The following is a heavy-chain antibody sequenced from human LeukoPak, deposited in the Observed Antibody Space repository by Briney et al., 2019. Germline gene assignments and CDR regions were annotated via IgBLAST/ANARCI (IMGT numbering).Heavy chain of an antibody. CDR2: IYTSGST. J-gene: IGHJ4*02. D-gene: IGHD5-18*01. CDR1: GGSISSYY. V-gene: IGHV4-4*07. CDR3: AKDRIQLCRYYFDY. Sequence: SETLSLTCTVSGGSISSYYWSWIRQPAGKGLEWIGRIYTSGSTNYNPSLKSRVTISVDKSKNQFSLKLSSVTAADTAVYYCAKDRIQLCRYYFDYWGQGTLVTVSS.